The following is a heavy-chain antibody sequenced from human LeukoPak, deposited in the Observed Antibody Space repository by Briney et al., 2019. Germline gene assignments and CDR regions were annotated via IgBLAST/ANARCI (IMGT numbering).Heavy chain of an antibody. D-gene: IGHD1-26*01. CDR2: IASDGST. V-gene: IGHV3-74*01. J-gene: IGHJ4*02. CDR3: IGSGGWPGY. CDR1: GFTFSSYW. Sequence: GESLRLSCAASGFTFSSYWMHWVRQAPGKGLVWVSRIASDGSTVYADSVKGRFTISRDNAKDTVYLQMNSLRVEDTAVYYCIGSGGWPGYWGQGTLVTVSS.